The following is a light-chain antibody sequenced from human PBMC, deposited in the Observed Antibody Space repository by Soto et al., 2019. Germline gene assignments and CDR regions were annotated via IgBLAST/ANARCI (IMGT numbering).Light chain of an antibody. V-gene: IGLV2-14*01. Sequence: QSALTQPASVSGSPGQSITISCTGTSSDVGGYNYVSWYQQHPGNAPKLMIYDVSHRPSGVSNRFSGSKSGNTASLTISGLQAEDEADYYCSSYTTSSTVVFGGGTQLTVL. CDR1: SSDVGGYNY. J-gene: IGLJ2*01. CDR3: SSYTTSSTVV. CDR2: DVS.